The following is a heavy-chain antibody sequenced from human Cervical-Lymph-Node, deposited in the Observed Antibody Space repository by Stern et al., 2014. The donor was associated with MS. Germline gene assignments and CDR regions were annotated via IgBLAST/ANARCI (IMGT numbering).Heavy chain of an antibody. CDR2: IYYNGDT. CDR3: TRLDVTVDGFDP. Sequence: QVQLQESGPGLVKPSQTLSLTCTVSGGSISSGGYYWSWIRQHPGQDLERVGYIYYNGDTYYNTSLKRRVTISLDTSNNQFSLKLSSVTAADSAIYFCTRLDVTVDGFDPWGQGTLVTVSS. J-gene: IGHJ5*02. D-gene: IGHD3-9*01. CDR1: GGSISSGGYY. V-gene: IGHV4-31*03.